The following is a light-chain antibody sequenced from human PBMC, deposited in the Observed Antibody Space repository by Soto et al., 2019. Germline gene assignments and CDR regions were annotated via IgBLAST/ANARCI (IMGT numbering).Light chain of an antibody. CDR1: SSDIGGYNY. J-gene: IGLJ1*01. Sequence: QSVLTQPASVSGSPGQSTTISCTGTSSDIGGYNYVSWYQQLPGEAPKLIIYDVRDRPSGVSTRFSGSKSGNTASLTISGLQAEDEGDYYCSSFTSRHTYVFGTGTKVTVL. V-gene: IGLV2-14*01. CDR3: SSFTSRHTYV. CDR2: DVR.